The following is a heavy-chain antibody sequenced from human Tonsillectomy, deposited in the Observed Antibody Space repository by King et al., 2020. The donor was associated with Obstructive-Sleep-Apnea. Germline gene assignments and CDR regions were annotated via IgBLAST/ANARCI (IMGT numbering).Heavy chain of an antibody. CDR2: IIPIFGTA. D-gene: IGHD3-22*01. V-gene: IGHV1-69*12. J-gene: IGHJ4*02. CDR1: GGTFSSYA. Sequence: QLVQSGAEVKKPGSSVKVSCKASGGTFSSYAISWVRQAPGQGLEWMGGIIPIFGTANYAQKFQGRVTITADESTSTAYMELSSLRSEDTAVYYCASRNYYDSRGYYSRYFDYWGQGTLVTVSS. CDR3: ASRNYYDSRGYYSRYFDY.